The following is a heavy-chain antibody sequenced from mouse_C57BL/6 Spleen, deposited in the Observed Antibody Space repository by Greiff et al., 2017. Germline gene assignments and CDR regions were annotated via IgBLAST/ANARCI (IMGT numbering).Heavy chain of an antibody. Sequence: EVKLVQSGGGLVKPGGSLKLSCAASGFTFSSYAMSWVRQTPEKRLEWVATISDGGSYPYYPANVQGRFTITRDNAKNNPYLQMSHLTSEDTAMDYCACVGSTYAMDYWGQGTSVTVSS. J-gene: IGHJ4*01. CDR1: GFTFSSYA. CDR2: ISDGGSYP. D-gene: IGHD1-1*01. V-gene: IGHV5-4*03. CDR3: ACVGSTYAMDY.